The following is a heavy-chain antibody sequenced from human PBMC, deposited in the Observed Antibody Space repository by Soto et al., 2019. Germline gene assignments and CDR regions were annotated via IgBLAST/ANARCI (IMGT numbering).Heavy chain of an antibody. D-gene: IGHD2-8*01. Sequence: QVQLVESGGGVVQPGRSLRLSCAASGFTFSSYGMHWVRQAPGKGLEWVAVISYDGSNKYYADSVKGRFTISRDNSKNTLYLEMNSLRAEDTDVYYCAKDHQNKLVLMVYAASKNYGMAVWGQGTTVTVSS. CDR2: ISYDGSNK. J-gene: IGHJ6*02. CDR3: AKDHQNKLVLMVYAASKNYGMAV. V-gene: IGHV3-30*18. CDR1: GFTFSSYG.